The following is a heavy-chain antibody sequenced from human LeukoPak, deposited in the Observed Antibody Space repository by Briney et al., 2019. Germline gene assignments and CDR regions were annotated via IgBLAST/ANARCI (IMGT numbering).Heavy chain of an antibody. CDR1: GFTFSNYP. V-gene: IGHV3-48*01. D-gene: IGHD2-8*01. Sequence: GGSLRLSCAASGFTFSNYPMNWVRQTPGKGLQWISYISRSSSPIYYADSVRGRFTISRDSSKNTLYLQMNSLRAEDTALYYCAKGYSGYCTINNCHPPDDWGQGTLVTVSS. CDR2: ISRSSSPI. CDR3: AKGYSGYCTINNCHPPDD. J-gene: IGHJ4*02.